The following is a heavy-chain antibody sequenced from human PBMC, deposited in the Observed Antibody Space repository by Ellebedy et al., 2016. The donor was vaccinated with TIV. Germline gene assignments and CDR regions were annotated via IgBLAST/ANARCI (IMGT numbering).Heavy chain of an antibody. CDR1: GYTLTELS. CDR2: FDPEDGER. J-gene: IGHJ4*02. Sequence: AASVKVSCKVSGYTLTELSMHWVRQAPGKGLEWMGGFDPEDGERIYAQKFQGRVTMTEDTSTGTAYMELNSLRSEDTAVYYCATDPNRISMLRRPLAYWGQGTLVSVSS. V-gene: IGHV1-24*01. D-gene: IGHD3-10*01. CDR3: ATDPNRISMLRRPLAY.